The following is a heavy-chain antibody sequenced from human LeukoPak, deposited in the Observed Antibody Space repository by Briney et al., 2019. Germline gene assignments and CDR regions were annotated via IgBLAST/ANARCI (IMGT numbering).Heavy chain of an antibody. Sequence: GGSLRLSCAASGFNFRTYGMHWVRQAPGKGLEWVAFIRYDGSNKHYADSVRGRFTISRDNSKNTLYLQMNSLRAEDTAVYYCAKDIVVVVATGPFDYWGQGTLVTVSS. CDR3: AKDIVVVVATGPFDY. V-gene: IGHV3-30*02. D-gene: IGHD2-15*01. J-gene: IGHJ4*02. CDR1: GFNFRTYG. CDR2: IRYDGSNK.